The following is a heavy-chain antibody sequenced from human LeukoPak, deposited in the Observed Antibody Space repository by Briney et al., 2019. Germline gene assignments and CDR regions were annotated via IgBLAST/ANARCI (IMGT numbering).Heavy chain of an antibody. D-gene: IGHD2-2*02. CDR1: GFTFDDYA. Sequence: PGGSLRLSCAASGFTFDDYAMHWVRQAPGKGLEWVSGISWNSGSIGYADSVKGRFTISRDNAKNSLYLQMNSLRAEDMALYYCAKGTYCSSTSCYKSLTGAFDIWGQGTMVTVSS. CDR2: ISWNSGSI. J-gene: IGHJ3*02. V-gene: IGHV3-9*03. CDR3: AKGTYCSSTSCYKSLTGAFDI.